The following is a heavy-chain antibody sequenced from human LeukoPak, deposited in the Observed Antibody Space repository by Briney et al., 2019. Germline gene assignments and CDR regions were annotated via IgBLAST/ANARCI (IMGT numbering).Heavy chain of an antibody. CDR2: MSGSAGRT. Sequence: PLETLSLTCAVYGGSFSGYYWSWVRQAPGKGLEWVSAMSGSAGRTYYADSAKGRFTISRDNSKNTLYLHMNGLRAEDTAVYYCAKANWDDEYIFDNWGQGALVTVSS. D-gene: IGHD1-1*01. CDR3: AKANWDDEYIFDN. V-gene: IGHV3-23*01. CDR1: GGSFSGYY. J-gene: IGHJ4*02.